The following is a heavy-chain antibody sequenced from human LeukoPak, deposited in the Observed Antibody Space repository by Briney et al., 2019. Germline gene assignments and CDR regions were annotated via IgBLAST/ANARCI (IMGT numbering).Heavy chain of an antibody. CDR1: GFSVNTNY. D-gene: IGHD3-3*01. CDR2: LYSGGGA. V-gene: IGHV3-66*01. CDR3: ARVRNYDFWSWAFDI. J-gene: IGHJ3*02. Sequence: GGSLRLSCAASGFSVNTNYMTWVRQAPGKGLEWVSVLYSGGGAYYADSVKDRFTISRDYSQNTLLLQMNSLRAEDTAVYYCARVRNYDFWSWAFDIWGQGTMVTVSS.